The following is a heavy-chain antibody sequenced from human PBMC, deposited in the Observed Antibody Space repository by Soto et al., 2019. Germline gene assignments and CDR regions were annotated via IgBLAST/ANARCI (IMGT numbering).Heavy chain of an antibody. CDR3: AKGGRFPEARYYFLDV. Sequence: QVQLQQRGAGLLKPSETLSLNCVVDGESFSGYYWTWIRQPPGKGLEWIGEINDSGSTNHKPSLKSRVTMSIDTSKNQFSLNLRSGTAADTGVYYCAKGGRFPEARYYFLDVWGNGTTVTVSS. D-gene: IGHD3-3*01. CDR2: INDSGST. V-gene: IGHV4-34*01. CDR1: GESFSGYY. J-gene: IGHJ6*03.